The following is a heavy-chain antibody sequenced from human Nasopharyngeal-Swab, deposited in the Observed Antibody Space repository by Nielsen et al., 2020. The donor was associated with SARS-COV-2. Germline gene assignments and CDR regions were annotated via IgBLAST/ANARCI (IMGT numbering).Heavy chain of an antibody. CDR2: ISTTTATI. CDR3: AREVPYSGHDDAFDI. V-gene: IGHV3-48*03. D-gene: IGHD5-12*01. Sequence: WIRQPPRKGLEWISYISTTTATIYYADSVKGRFTISRDNAKNSLYLQMNSLRAEDTAVYYCAREVPYSGHDDAFDIWGQGTMVTVSS. J-gene: IGHJ3*02.